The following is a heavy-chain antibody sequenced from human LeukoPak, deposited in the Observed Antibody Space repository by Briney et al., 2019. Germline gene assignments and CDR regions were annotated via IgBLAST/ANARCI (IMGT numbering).Heavy chain of an antibody. Sequence: GRSLRLSCAASGFTFDDYAMHWVRQAPGKGLEWVSGISWNSGSIGYADSVKGRFTISRDNAKNSLYLQMNSLRAEDMALYYCAKDIFTMITDAFDIWGQGTMVTVSS. D-gene: IGHD3-22*01. CDR3: AKDIFTMITDAFDI. V-gene: IGHV3-9*03. J-gene: IGHJ3*02. CDR1: GFTFDDYA. CDR2: ISWNSGSI.